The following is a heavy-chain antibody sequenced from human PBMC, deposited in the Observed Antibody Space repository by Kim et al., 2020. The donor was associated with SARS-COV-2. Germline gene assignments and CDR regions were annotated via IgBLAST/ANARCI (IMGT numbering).Heavy chain of an antibody. J-gene: IGHJ6*02. CDR1: GFTFGDYG. Sequence: GGSLKLSCAASGFTFGDYGMHWVRRAPGKGLEWVSGIRWNSDSIGYADSVKGRFTISRDNAKNSLYLQMNSLRTEDTALYYCAKDIHDSSGYYGAMDVWGQGTTVTVSS. CDR2: IRWNSDSI. V-gene: IGHV3-9*01. CDR3: AKDIHDSSGYYGAMDV. D-gene: IGHD3-22*01.